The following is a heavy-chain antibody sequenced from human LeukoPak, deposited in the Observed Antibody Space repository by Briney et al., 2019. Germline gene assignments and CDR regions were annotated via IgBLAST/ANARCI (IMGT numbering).Heavy chain of an antibody. J-gene: IGHJ4*02. V-gene: IGHV3-7*03. CDR2: IKKDGSGK. CDR1: GFTFSSYW. D-gene: IGHD6-13*01. CDR3: ATLAAAGDY. Sequence: GGSLRLSCAASGFTFSSYWMSWVRQAPGKGLEWVANIKKDGSGKYYVDSVKGRFTISRDNVNNSLYLQMNSLRAEDTAVYYCATLAAAGDYWGQGTLVTVSS.